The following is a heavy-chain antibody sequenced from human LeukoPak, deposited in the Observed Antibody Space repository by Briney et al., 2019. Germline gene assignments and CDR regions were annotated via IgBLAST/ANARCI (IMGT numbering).Heavy chain of an antibody. CDR1: GFTFSRYW. Sequence: GGSLRLSCAASGFTFSRYWMTWVRQAPGKGLEWVASINEDGSGKHYVDSVKGRFTISRDNAQKSVHLEMNSLRAEDTAVYYCARAVTSTEGYWGQGTLVTVSS. CDR3: ARAVTSTEGY. D-gene: IGHD4-17*01. J-gene: IGHJ4*02. CDR2: INEDGSGK. V-gene: IGHV3-7*03.